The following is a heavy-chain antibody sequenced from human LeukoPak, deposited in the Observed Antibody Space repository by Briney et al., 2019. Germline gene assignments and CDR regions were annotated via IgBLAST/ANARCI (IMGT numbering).Heavy chain of an antibody. CDR3: AKVYYSIKYSSGWWGAFDI. D-gene: IGHD6-19*01. V-gene: IGHV3-30*18. J-gene: IGHJ3*02. CDR1: GFTFSIHA. Sequence: PGRSLRLSCAASGFTFSIHAMHWVRQAPGKGLEWLAYISYDGRTDYHADSVKGRFSISRDNSRSMLDLQMNSLGPEDTAVYYCAKVYYSIKYSSGWWGAFDIWGQGTMVTVSS. CDR2: ISYDGRTD.